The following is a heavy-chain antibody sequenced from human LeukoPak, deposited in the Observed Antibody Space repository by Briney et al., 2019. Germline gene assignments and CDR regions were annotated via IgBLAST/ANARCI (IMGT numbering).Heavy chain of an antibody. Sequence: PGRSLRLSCAASGFTFGNHGMSWVRQAPGKGLEWVSGINWNGGSTGYADSVEGRFTISRDNAKNSQYLQMNSLRVEDTALYYCARAQTYGDSRLLLDYWGQGTLVTVSS. CDR2: INWNGGST. CDR3: ARAQTYGDSRLLLDY. J-gene: IGHJ4*02. D-gene: IGHD2-21*02. V-gene: IGHV3-20*04. CDR1: GFTFGNHG.